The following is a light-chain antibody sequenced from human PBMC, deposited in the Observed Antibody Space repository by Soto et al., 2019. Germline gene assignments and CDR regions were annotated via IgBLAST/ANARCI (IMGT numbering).Light chain of an antibody. V-gene: IGKV1-33*01. J-gene: IGKJ5*01. CDR3: QQYYDLPLT. CDR1: QDISNY. Sequence: DIQMTQSPSSLSASVGDRVTITCQASQDISNYLNWYNQKPGKAPKLLIYDVSNLEAGVPSRFSGSGSGTDFSFTISSLQPEDMGTYYCQQYYDLPLTFGQGTRLGIK. CDR2: DVS.